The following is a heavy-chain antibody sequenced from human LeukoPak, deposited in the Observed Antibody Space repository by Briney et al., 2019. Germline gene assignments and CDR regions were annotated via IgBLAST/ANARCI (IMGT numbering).Heavy chain of an antibody. J-gene: IGHJ6*03. D-gene: IGHD2-15*01. CDR2: INPNSGGT. V-gene: IGHV1-2*02. CDR1: GYTFTGYY. CDR3: AASKRYCSGGGCYTGAHYYYMDV. Sequence: ASVKVSCKASGYTFTGYYIHWVRQAPGQGLEWMGWINPNSGGTNYAQKFQGRVTITADESTRTAYMELSSLRSEDTAVYYCAASKRYCSGGGCYTGAHYYYMDVWGKGTTVIISS.